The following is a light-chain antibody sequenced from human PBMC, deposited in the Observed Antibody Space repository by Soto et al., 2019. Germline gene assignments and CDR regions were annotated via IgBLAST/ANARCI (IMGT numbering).Light chain of an antibody. CDR1: SSNIGGNA. CDR2: NDN. CDR3: ATWDDSLNGWV. Sequence: QSVLTQTPSVSGTPGQRVTISCSGSSSNIGGNAVNWYQQFPGAAPKLLIYNDNQRPSGVPDRFSGSKSGTSASLAIGGLQSEDEANYYCATWDDSLNGWVFGGGTQLTVL. V-gene: IGLV1-44*01. J-gene: IGLJ3*02.